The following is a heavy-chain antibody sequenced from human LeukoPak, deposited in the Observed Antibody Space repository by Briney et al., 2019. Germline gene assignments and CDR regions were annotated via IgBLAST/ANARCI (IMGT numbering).Heavy chain of an antibody. CDR2: IYTSGST. D-gene: IGHD4-11*01. CDR1: GGSISSYY. Sequence: SETLSPTCTVSGGSISSYYWSWIRQPAGKGLEWIGRIYTSGSTNYNPSLKSRVTMSVDTSKNQFSLKLSSVTAADTAVYYCASSRTVTPFYYWSQGTLVTVSS. CDR3: ASSRTVTPFYY. V-gene: IGHV4-4*07. J-gene: IGHJ4*02.